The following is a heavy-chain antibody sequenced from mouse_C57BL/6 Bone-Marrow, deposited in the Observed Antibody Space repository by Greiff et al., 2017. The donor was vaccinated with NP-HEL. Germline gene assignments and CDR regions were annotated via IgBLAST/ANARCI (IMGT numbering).Heavy chain of an antibody. CDR3: ARDGYYIYWDFDV. Sequence: QVQLQQPGAELVKPGASVKLSCKASGYTFTSYWMQWVKQRPGQGLEWIGEIDPSDSYTNYNQKFKGKATLTVDTSSSTAYMQLSSLTSEDSAVYYCARDGYYIYWDFDVWGTGTTVTVSS. CDR1: GYTFTSYW. J-gene: IGHJ1*03. V-gene: IGHV1-50*01. D-gene: IGHD2-3*01. CDR2: IDPSDSYT.